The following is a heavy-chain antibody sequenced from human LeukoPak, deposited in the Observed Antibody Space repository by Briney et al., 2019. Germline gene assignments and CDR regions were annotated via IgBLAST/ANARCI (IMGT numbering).Heavy chain of an antibody. CDR1: GFTFSNNW. CDR2: INSDGRTT. V-gene: IGHV3-74*01. CDR3: AMIKEG. Sequence: GGSLRLSCAASGFTFSNNWMHWVRQAPGKGLVWVSRINSDGRTTTYADSVKGRFTISRDNAKNTLYLQMDSLRAEDTAVYYCAMIKEGWGQGTLVTVSS. D-gene: IGHD3-22*01. J-gene: IGHJ4*02.